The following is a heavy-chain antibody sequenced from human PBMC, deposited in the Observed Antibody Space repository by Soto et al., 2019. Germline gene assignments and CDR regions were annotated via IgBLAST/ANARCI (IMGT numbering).Heavy chain of an antibody. D-gene: IGHD7-27*01. CDR3: ARGRYCLTGRCFPNWFES. CDR1: GDSISNLDYF. CDR2: IYKSATT. J-gene: IGHJ5*01. V-gene: IGHV4-30-4*01. Sequence: TSETLSLTCSVSGDSISNLDYFWAWIRQPPGQALEYIGYIYKSATTYYNPSFESRVAISVDTSKSQFSLNVTSVTAADTAVYFCARGRYCLTGRCFPNWFESWGQGAPVTVSS.